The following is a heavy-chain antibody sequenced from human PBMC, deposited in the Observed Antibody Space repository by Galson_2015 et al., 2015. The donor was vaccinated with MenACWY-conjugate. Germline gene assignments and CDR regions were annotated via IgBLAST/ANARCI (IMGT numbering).Heavy chain of an antibody. CDR2: IYHSGST. CDR3: AGYCTDGNCRTDY. CDR1: GGSISTINW. D-gene: IGHD2-8*01. J-gene: IGHJ4*02. V-gene: IGHV4-4*02. Sequence: SETLSLTCAVSGGSISTINWWTWVRQPPGKGLEWIGEIYHSGSTNFNPSLRSRITMSVDKSTNQFSLMLSSVTAADTAVYYCAGYCTDGNCRTDYWGQGTLVTVSS.